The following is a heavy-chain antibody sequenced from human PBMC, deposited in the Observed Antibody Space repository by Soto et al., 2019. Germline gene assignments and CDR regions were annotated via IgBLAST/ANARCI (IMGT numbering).Heavy chain of an antibody. D-gene: IGHD3-22*01. V-gene: IGHV3-23*01. J-gene: IGHJ6*02. CDR3: AKVFHAPAEMVVNTLGGMDV. Sequence: GGSLRLSCAASGLTFSSYAMSWVRQAPGKGLEWVSAISGSGGSTYYADSVKGRFTISRDNSKNTLYLRMNSLRAEDTAVYYCAKVFHAPAEMVVNTLGGMDVWGQGTTVTSP. CDR1: GLTFSSYA. CDR2: ISGSGGST.